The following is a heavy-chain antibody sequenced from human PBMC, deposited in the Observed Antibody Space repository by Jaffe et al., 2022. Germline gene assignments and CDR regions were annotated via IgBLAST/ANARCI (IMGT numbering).Heavy chain of an antibody. Sequence: QVQLQESGPGLVKPSETLSLTCTVSGGSISSYYWSWIRQPPGKGLEWIGYIYYSGSTNYNPSLKSRVTISVDTSKNQFSLKLSSVTAADTAVYYCARVGGYDSHHARIPPIYFDYWGQGTLVTVSS. J-gene: IGHJ4*02. V-gene: IGHV4-59*01. D-gene: IGHD5-12*01. CDR2: IYYSGST. CDR3: ARVGGYDSHHARIPPIYFDY. CDR1: GGSISSYY.